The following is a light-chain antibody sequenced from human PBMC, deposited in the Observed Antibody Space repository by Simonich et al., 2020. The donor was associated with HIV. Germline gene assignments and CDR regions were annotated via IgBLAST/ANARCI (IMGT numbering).Light chain of an antibody. CDR2: WAS. Sequence: DIVMTQSPDSLAVSLGERATINCKYSQSVLYSSNNKNYLAWYQQKPRQPPKLLIYWASTRESGVPYRFSGSGSGTDFTLTISSLQAEDVAVYYCQQYYSTPPTFGQGTKVEIK. CDR3: QQYYSTPPT. J-gene: IGKJ1*01. V-gene: IGKV4-1*01. CDR1: QSVLYSSNNKNY.